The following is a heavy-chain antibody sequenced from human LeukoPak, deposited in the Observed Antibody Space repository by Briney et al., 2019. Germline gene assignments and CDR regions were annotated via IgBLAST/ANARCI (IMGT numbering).Heavy chain of an antibody. D-gene: IGHD3-22*01. CDR1: GGSFSGYY. CDR2: INHSGST. Sequence: SETLSLTCAVYGGSFSGYYWSWIRQPPGKGLEWIGEINHSGSTNYNPSLKSRVTISVDTSKNQFSLKLSSVTAADTAVYYCARGRSDYYDSSGYSSPMYYFDYWGQGTLVTVSS. J-gene: IGHJ4*02. CDR3: ARGRSDYYDSSGYSSPMYYFDY. V-gene: IGHV4-34*01.